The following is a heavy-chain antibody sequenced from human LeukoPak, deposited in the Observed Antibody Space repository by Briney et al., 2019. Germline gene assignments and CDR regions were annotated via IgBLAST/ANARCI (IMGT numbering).Heavy chain of an antibody. CDR2: IWYDGTNK. J-gene: IGHJ4*02. CDR1: EFSFSSYG. Sequence: GGSLRLSCAASEFSFSSYGMHWVRQAPGKGLEWVALIWYDGTNKYYADSVKGRFTISRDNSKNTLYLQMNSLRAEDTAVYYCAKWAKYLGFDYWGQGTLVTVSS. CDR3: AKWAKYLGFDY. V-gene: IGHV3-33*06. D-gene: IGHD4/OR15-4a*01.